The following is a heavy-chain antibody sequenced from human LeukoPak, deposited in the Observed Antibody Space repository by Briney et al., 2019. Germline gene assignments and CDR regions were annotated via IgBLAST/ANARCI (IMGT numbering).Heavy chain of an antibody. CDR3: ARYSGFWSGRYYMDV. D-gene: IGHD3-3*01. CDR1: GFTFSSYA. Sequence: GGFLRLSCAASGFTFSSYAMSWVRQAPGKGLEWVSAISGSGGSTYYADSVKGRFTISRDNSKNTLCLQMNSLRAEDTAVYYCARYSGFWSGRYYMDVWGKGTTVTVSS. CDR2: ISGSGGST. V-gene: IGHV3-23*01. J-gene: IGHJ6*03.